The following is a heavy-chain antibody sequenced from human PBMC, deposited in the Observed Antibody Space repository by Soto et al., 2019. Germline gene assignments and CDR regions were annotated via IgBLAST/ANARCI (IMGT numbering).Heavy chain of an antibody. D-gene: IGHD3-3*01. V-gene: IGHV5-51*01. CDR2: IYPGDSDT. J-gene: IGHJ6*03. Sequence: GESLKISCERSGYSFTSYWIGWVRLMPGKGLEWMGIIYPGDSDTRYSPSFQGQVTISADKSISTAYLQWSSLEASDTAMYYCARLGYDFWSGYYTMDVWGKGTTGTGSS. CDR3: ARLGYDFWSGYYTMDV. CDR1: GYSFTSYW.